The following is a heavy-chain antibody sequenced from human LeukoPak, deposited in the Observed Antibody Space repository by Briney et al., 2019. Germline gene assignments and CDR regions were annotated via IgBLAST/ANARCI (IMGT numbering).Heavy chain of an antibody. V-gene: IGHV4-4*02. D-gene: IGHD6-19*01. CDR3: ARGRSVAGTAFDY. Sequence: PSETLSLTCDVSGVSISSSNRWSWVRQPPGKGLEWIGEIYHSGSTNYNPSPKSRVTISVDTSKNQFSLKVSSVTAADTAVYYCARGRSVAGTAFDYWGQGTLVTVSS. CDR2: IYHSGST. J-gene: IGHJ4*02. CDR1: GVSISSSNR.